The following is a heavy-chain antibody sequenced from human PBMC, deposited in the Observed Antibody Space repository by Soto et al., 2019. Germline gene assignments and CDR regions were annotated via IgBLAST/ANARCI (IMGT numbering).Heavy chain of an antibody. CDR3: ARVGTVYLYYYYGMDV. CDR2: IIPIFGTA. J-gene: IGHJ6*02. V-gene: IGHV1-69*13. Sequence: SVKVSCKASGGTFSSYAISWVRQAPGQGLEWMGGIIPIFGTANYAQKFQGRVTITADESTSTAYMELSSLRSEDTAVYYCARVGTVYLYYYYGMDVWGQGTTVTVSS. CDR1: GGTFSSYA. D-gene: IGHD1-1*01.